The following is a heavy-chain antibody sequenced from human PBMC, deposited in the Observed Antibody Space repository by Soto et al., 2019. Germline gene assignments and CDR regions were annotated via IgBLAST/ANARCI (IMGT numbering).Heavy chain of an antibody. CDR1: GFIFSDYY. Sequence: QVQLVECGGGLVKPGGSLRLSCAASGFIFSDYYMTWIRQSPGKGLEWISYISNSGITNYADSVKGRFTISRDNAKNSLYLQMDSLRAEDTAVYYCARENYYKMDVWGQGTTVTVSS. CDR2: ISNSGIT. CDR3: ARENYYKMDV. J-gene: IGHJ6*02. V-gene: IGHV3-11*05.